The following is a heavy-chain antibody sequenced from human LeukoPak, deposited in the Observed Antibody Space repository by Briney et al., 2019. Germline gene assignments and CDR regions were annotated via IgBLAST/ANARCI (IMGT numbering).Heavy chain of an antibody. V-gene: IGHV3-9*01. CDR2: ISWNSGSI. CDR3: AKGLRDYYDSSGYFAY. D-gene: IGHD3-22*01. J-gene: IGHJ4*02. Sequence: GGSLRLSCAASGFTFDDYAMHWVRQAPGKGLEWVSGISWNSGSIGYADSVKGRFTISRDNAKNSLYLQMNSLRAEDTALYYCAKGLRDYYDSSGYFAYWGQGTPVTVSS. CDR1: GFTFDDYA.